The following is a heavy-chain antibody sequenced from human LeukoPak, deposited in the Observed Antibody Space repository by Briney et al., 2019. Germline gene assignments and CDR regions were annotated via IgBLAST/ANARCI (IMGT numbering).Heavy chain of an antibody. J-gene: IGHJ4*02. Sequence: GGSLRLSCAASGFTFSSYAMSWVRQAPGKGLEWVSAISGSGGSTYYADSVKGRFTISRDNSKNTLYLQMNSLRAEGTAVYYCAKGGRGLRHFDYWGQGTLVTVSS. CDR1: GFTFSSYA. CDR2: ISGSGGST. CDR3: AKGGRGLRHFDY. V-gene: IGHV3-23*01. D-gene: IGHD5-12*01.